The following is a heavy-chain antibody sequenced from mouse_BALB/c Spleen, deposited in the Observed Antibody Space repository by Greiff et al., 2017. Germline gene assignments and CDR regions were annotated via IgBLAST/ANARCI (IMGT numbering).Heavy chain of an antibody. CDR1: GYTFTDYA. CDR3: AREVRLAY. D-gene: IGHD2-14*01. Sequence: QVQLQQSGAELVRPGVSVKISCKGSGYTFTDYAMHWVKQSHAKSLEWIGVISTYYGDASYNQKFKGKATMTVDKSSSTAYMELARLTSEDSAIYYCAREVRLAYWGQGTLVTVSA. CDR2: ISTYYGDA. J-gene: IGHJ3*01. V-gene: IGHV1S137*01.